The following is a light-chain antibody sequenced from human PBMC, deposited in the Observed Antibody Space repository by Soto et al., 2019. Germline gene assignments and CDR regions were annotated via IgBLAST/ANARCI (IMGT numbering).Light chain of an antibody. CDR1: QSVSSN. V-gene: IGKV3-20*01. CDR2: GAS. CDR3: HQYGTSPRT. J-gene: IGKJ1*01. Sequence: EIVLTQSPATLSLSPGERATLSCRASQSVSSNLAWYQQKPGQAPRLLIYGASSRATGVPDRFSGSGSGTDFNLTISRLEPEDFAVYYCHQYGTSPRTFGQGTKVDIK.